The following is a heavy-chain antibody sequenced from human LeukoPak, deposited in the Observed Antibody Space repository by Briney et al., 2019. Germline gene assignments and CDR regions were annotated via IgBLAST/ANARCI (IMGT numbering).Heavy chain of an antibody. CDR1: GFTFSTYG. Sequence: GGSLRLSCAASGFTFSTYGMHWVRQAPGKGLEWVAFIRYDGSNKYFADSVKGRFTISRDNSKNTLYLQMNSLRAEDTAVYYCARDTGTYYDILTGTTPPLIWGQGTMVTVSS. D-gene: IGHD3-9*01. CDR3: ARDTGTYYDILTGTTPPLI. CDR2: IRYDGSNK. J-gene: IGHJ3*02. V-gene: IGHV3-30*02.